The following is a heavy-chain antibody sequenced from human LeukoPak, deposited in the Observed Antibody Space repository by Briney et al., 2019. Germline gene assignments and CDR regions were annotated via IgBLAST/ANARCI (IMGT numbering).Heavy chain of an antibody. CDR1: GFTFSSYS. J-gene: IGHJ4*02. CDR2: ISSSSSYI. V-gene: IGHV3-21*01. CDR3: ARMNGGDFDY. D-gene: IGHD3-16*01. Sequence: GGSLRLSCAASGFTFSSYSMNWVRQAPGKGLEWVSSISSSSSYIYYADSVKGRFTVSRDNAKNSLYLQMNSLRAEDTAVYYCARMNGGDFDYWGQGTLVTVSS.